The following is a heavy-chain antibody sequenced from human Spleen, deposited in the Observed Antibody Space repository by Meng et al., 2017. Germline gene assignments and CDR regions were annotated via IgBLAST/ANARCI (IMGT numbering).Heavy chain of an antibody. CDR1: GFTFSSYA. D-gene: IGHD2-2*01. Sequence: GESLKISCAASGFTFSSYAMSWVRQAPGKGLEWVSGISGSGGSTHYADSVKGRFTISRDNSKNTLDLQMNSLRAEDTAVYYCARGTSRYCSTTTCYLTSGYYGLDVWGQGTTVTVSS. CDR3: ARGTSRYCSTTTCYLTSGYYGLDV. V-gene: IGHV3-23*01. J-gene: IGHJ6*02. CDR2: ISGSGGST.